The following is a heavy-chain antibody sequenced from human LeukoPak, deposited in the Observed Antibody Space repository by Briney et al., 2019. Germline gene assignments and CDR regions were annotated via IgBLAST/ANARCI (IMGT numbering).Heavy chain of an antibody. J-gene: IGHJ5*02. CDR2: ISNDGGGT. D-gene: IGHD3-22*01. CDR3: AKGSSGYFVDL. Sequence: GGSLRLSCAASGFIFNNYGLIWVRQAPGKGLEWVSAISNDGGGTNYADFVKGQFTISRDNSKNTLFLQMNSLRAEDTALYYCAKGSSGYFVDLWGQGTLVTVSS. V-gene: IGHV3-23*01. CDR1: GFIFNNYG.